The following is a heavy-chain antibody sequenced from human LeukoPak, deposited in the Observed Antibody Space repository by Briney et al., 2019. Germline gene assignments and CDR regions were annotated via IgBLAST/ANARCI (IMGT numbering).Heavy chain of an antibody. D-gene: IGHD2-15*01. V-gene: IGHV1-69*05. CDR3: ARGGYCSGGRCRNYFDY. Sequence: ASVKVSCKASGGTFSSYAISWVRQAPGQGLEWMGGIIPIFGTANYARKFQGRVTITTDESTSTAYMELSSLRSEDTAVYYCARGGYCSGGRCRNYFDYWGQGTLVTVSS. J-gene: IGHJ4*02. CDR2: IIPIFGTA. CDR1: GGTFSSYA.